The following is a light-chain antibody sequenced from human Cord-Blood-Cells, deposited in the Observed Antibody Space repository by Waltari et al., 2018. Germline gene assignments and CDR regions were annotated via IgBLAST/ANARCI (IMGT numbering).Light chain of an antibody. CDR3: QAWDSSTAGWV. CDR1: KLGDKY. V-gene: IGLV3-1*01. Sequence: SYVLTQPPSVSVSPGQTASITCSGDKLGDKYACWYQQKPGQSPVLVIYQDSKRPSGIPERFSGSNSGNTATLTISGTQAMDEADYYCQAWDSSTAGWVFGGGTKLTVL. J-gene: IGLJ3*02. CDR2: QDS.